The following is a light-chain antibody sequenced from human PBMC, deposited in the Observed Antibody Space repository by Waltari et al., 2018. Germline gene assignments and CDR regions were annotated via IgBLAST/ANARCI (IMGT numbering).Light chain of an antibody. CDR2: DVT. CDR3: SSQTSDGVVL. V-gene: IGLV2-14*03. Sequence: QSALTHPAAVSGAPGQSITTPCAGTSTAGGSSAYLLWFQQHHGTAPQVTIYDVTNRPSGVSNRFSGSKSANTASLTISGLQAEDETDYYCSSQTSDGVVLFGGGTKVTVL. J-gene: IGLJ2*01. CDR1: STAGGSSAY.